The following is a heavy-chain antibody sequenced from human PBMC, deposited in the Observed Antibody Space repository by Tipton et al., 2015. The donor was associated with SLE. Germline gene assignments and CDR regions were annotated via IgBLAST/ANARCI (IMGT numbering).Heavy chain of an antibody. J-gene: IGHJ4*02. CDR1: GASISSFSYY. V-gene: IGHV4-61*01. CDR3: ARQGAVAGFDY. CDR2: IYYSGST. Sequence: TLSLTCTVSGASISSFSYYWSWIRQPPGKGLEWIGYIYYSGSTNYNPSLKSRVTISVGTSKNQFSLKLSSVTAADTAVYYCARQGAVAGFDYWGQGTLVTVSS. D-gene: IGHD6-19*01.